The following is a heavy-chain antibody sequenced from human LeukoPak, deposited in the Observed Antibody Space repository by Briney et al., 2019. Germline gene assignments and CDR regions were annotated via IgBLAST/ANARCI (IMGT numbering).Heavy chain of an antibody. Sequence: PSETLSLTCTVSGGSISSGSYYWSWIRQPAGKGLEWIGRIYTSGSTNYNPSLKSRVTISVDTSKNQFSLKLSSVTAADTAVYYCARESDSSGYHSYWGQGTLVTVSS. CDR1: GGSISSGSYY. J-gene: IGHJ4*02. CDR2: IYTSGST. D-gene: IGHD3-22*01. V-gene: IGHV4-61*02. CDR3: ARESDSSGYHSY.